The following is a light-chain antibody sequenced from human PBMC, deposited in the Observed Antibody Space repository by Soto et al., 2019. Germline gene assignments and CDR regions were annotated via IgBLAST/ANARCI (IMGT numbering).Light chain of an antibody. CDR3: QRSDNDLST. CDR2: GAS. V-gene: IGKV1-5*01. J-gene: IGKJ4*01. CDR1: QTISSW. Sequence: DIQMTQSPSTLSGSVGDRVTITCRASQTISSWLAGYQQKRGQGPRLLIHGASTRAAGIPDRFSGSGSGSCRDYTLTISRLEHEDFAVYFCQRSDNDLSTVGGGAKVEN.